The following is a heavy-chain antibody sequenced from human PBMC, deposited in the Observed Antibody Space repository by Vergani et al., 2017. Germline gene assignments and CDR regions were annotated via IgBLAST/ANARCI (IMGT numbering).Heavy chain of an antibody. CDR3: AKDLGYCSSTSCYGAFDI. Sequence: EVQLLESGGGLVQPGGSLRLSCAASGFTFSSYAMSWVRQAPGKGLEWVSVIYSGGSSTYYADSVKGRFTISRDNSKNTLYLKMNSLRAEDTAVYYCAKDLGYCSSTSCYGAFDIWGQGTMVTVSS. CDR1: GFTFSSYA. J-gene: IGHJ3*02. D-gene: IGHD2-2*01. CDR2: IYSGGSST. V-gene: IGHV3-23*03.